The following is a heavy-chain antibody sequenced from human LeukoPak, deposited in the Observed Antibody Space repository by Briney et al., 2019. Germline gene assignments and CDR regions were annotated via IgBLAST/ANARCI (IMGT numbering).Heavy chain of an antibody. CDR1: GYSFTSYW. D-gene: IGHD6-13*01. J-gene: IGHJ5*02. V-gene: IGHV5-51*01. Sequence: LGESLKISCKGSGYSFTSYWIGWVRQMPGKGLEWMGIIYPGDSDTRYSPSFQGQVTISADKSISTAYLQWSSLKASDTAMYYCARLPPRGSSFNWFDPWGQGTLVTVSS. CDR3: ARLPPRGSSFNWFDP. CDR2: IYPGDSDT.